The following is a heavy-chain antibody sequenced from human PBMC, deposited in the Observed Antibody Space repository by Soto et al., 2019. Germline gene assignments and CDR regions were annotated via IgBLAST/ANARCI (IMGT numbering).Heavy chain of an antibody. CDR3: AKDPFDY. Sequence: GGSLRLSCAASGFTFSSYGMHWVRQAPGKGLEWVAVISYDGSNKYYADSVKGRFTISRDNSKNTLYLQMNSLRAEDTAVYYCAKDPFDYWGQGTLVTVSS. CDR1: GFTFSSYG. V-gene: IGHV3-30*18. J-gene: IGHJ4*02. CDR2: ISYDGSNK.